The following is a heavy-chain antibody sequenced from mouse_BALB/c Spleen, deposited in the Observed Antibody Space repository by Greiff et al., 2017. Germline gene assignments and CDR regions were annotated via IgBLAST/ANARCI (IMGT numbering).Heavy chain of an antibody. Sequence: VQLQQSGPELVKPGASVKMSCKASGYTFTSYVMHWVKQKPGQGLEWIGYINPYNDGTKYNEKFKGKATLTSDKSSSTAYMELSSLTSEDSAVYYCAREGDGYTTSSFAYWGQGTLVTVSA. CDR1: GYTFTSYV. V-gene: IGHV1-14*01. D-gene: IGHD2-3*01. J-gene: IGHJ3*01. CDR3: AREGDGYTTSSFAY. CDR2: INPYNDGT.